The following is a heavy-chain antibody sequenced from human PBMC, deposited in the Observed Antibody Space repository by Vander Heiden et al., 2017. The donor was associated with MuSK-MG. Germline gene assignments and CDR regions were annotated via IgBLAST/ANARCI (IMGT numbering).Heavy chain of an antibody. J-gene: IGHJ6*02. V-gene: IGHV4-34*01. CDR1: GGSFSGYY. D-gene: IGHD2-15*01. Sequence: QVQLQQWGAGLLKPSETLSLTCAVYGGSFSGYYWSWIRQPPGKGLEWIGEINHSGSTNYNPSLKSRVTISVDTSKNQFSLKLSSVTAADTAVYYCARGRIVVAENIRGMDVWGQGTTVTVSS. CDR3: ARGRIVVAENIRGMDV. CDR2: INHSGST.